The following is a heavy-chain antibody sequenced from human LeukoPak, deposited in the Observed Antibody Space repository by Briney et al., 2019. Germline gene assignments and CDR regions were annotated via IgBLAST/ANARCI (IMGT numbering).Heavy chain of an antibody. D-gene: IGHD2-2*01. CDR3: ARDSRDCSSTSCPDY. CDR2: INTDGSYS. J-gene: IGHJ4*02. CDR1: GFTFSYFW. V-gene: IGHV3-74*01. Sequence: GESLRLSCAASGFTFSYFWMHWFRQTPGKGLVWVSCINTDGSYSTYADSVKGRFTISRDNVRNTLYLQMNSLRAEDSAVYYCARDSRDCSSTSCPDYWGQGTLVTVSS.